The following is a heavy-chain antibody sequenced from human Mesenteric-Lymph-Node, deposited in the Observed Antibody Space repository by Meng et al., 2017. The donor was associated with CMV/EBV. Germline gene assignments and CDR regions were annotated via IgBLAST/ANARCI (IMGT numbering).Heavy chain of an antibody. V-gene: IGHV4-59*12. CDR2: IYYSGST. D-gene: IGHD5/OR15-5a*01. CDR3: VRIGQVSTTYYYYYGMGV. Sequence: GSLRLSCTVSGGSISSYYWSWIRQPPGKGLEWIGYIYYSGSTNYNPSLKTKITMSVDTSKNQFSLKVNSVTAADTALYYCVRIGQVSTTYYYYYGMGVWGRGTTVTVSS. CDR1: GGSISSYY. J-gene: IGHJ6*02.